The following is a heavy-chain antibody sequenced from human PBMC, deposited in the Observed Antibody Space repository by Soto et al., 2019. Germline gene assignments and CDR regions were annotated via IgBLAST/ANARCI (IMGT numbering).Heavy chain of an antibody. CDR3: ARADYGDRGLAFDS. CDR2: IYYTGST. D-gene: IGHD4-17*01. V-gene: IGHV4-31*01. Sequence: QVQLQESGPGLVKTSQTLSLTCTVSGASTGSGGYYWSWIRQHPGKGLEWIGYIYYTGSTYYSPSLQSLASIAVDTSKNEFSLKLDSVTAADTAVYYCARADYGDRGLAFDSWGQGTLVTVSS. J-gene: IGHJ4*02. CDR1: GASTGSGGYY.